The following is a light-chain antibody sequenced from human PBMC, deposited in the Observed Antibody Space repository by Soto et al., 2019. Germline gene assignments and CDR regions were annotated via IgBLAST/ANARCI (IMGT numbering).Light chain of an antibody. CDR2: EVT. J-gene: IGLJ2*01. CDR1: SSDVGGYNY. V-gene: IGLV2-8*01. Sequence: QSVLTQPPSASGSPGQSVTISCTGTSSDVGGYNYVSWYQHHPGKAPKLMIYEVTKRPSGVPDRFSGSKSGTTAYLTVSGLQDEDEADYYCSSYADSHNVLFGGGTKVTVL. CDR3: SSYADSHNVL.